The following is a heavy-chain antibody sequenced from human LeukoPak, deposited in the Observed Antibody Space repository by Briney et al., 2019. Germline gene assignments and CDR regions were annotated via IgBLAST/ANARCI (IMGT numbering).Heavy chain of an antibody. D-gene: IGHD6-13*01. V-gene: IGHV1-69*13. CDR2: IIPIFGTA. CDR1: GGTFSSYA. J-gene: IGHJ6*02. Sequence: SVTVSCTASGGTFSSYAISWVRPAPGQGLEWMGGIIPIFGTANYAQKFQGRVTITADESTSTAYMELSSLRSEDTAVYYCARAYSSSWNYYYGMDVWGQGTTVTVSS. CDR3: ARAYSSSWNYYYGMDV.